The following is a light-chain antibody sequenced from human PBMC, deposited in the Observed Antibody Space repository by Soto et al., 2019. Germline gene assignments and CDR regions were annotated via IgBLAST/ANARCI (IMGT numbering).Light chain of an antibody. CDR2: DAS. Sequence: DIQITQSPSSLSSSVRERLSITCQASQDIANYLNWYQQKAGRAPKFLIYDASNLETGVPSRFSGSGSGTDFTLTISRLQPEDIVTYYCQQYDNLPLTFGGGTKVDIK. V-gene: IGKV1-33*01. J-gene: IGKJ4*01. CDR3: QQYDNLPLT. CDR1: QDIANY.